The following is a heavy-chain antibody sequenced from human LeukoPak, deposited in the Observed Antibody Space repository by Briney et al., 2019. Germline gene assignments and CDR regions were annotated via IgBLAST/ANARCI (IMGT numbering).Heavy chain of an antibody. CDR3: ARAPGASYSGYDLGFDY. D-gene: IGHD5-12*01. CDR1: GYTFTGYY. CDR2: INPNSGGT. J-gene: IGHJ4*02. Sequence: GASVKVSCKASGYTFTGYYMHWVRQAPGQGLEWMGWINPNSGGTNYAQKFQGRATMTRDTSISTAYMELSRLRSDDTAVYYCARAPGASYSGYDLGFDYWGQGTLVTVSS. V-gene: IGHV1-2*02.